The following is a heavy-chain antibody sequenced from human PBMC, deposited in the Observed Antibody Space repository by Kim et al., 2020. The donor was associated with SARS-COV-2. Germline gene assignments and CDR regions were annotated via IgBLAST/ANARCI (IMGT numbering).Heavy chain of an antibody. J-gene: IGHJ1*01. CDR2: VNEDGRTT. CDR1: GFSVRNYW. V-gene: IGHV3-74*01. CDR3: SRDTFGSEDR. Sequence: GGSLRLSCAASGFSVRNYWMHWVRQRPGEGLDWVARVNEDGRTTTHAGSVKGRFTISKDSAKNTLYLYMNSLRAEDTAVYFCSRDTFGSEDRWGLGTLVT. D-gene: IGHD3-10*01.